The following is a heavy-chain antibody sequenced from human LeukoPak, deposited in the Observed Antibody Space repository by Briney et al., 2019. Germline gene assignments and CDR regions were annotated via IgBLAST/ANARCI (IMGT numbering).Heavy chain of an antibody. CDR1: RFTFSNYW. CDR3: AKYPGGFTGIVNYYHMDV. V-gene: IGHV3-74*01. D-gene: IGHD1-26*01. CDR2: IYNDGSST. Sequence: AGGSLRLSCAASRFTFSNYWMHWVRQAPGKGLVWVSRIYNDGSSTSYADSVKGRFTISRDNAKSTLYLQMNSLRAEDTALYYCAKYPGGFTGIVNYYHMDVWGKGTTVTVSS. J-gene: IGHJ6*03.